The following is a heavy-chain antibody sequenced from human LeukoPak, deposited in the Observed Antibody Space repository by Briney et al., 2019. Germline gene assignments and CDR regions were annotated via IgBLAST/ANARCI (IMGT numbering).Heavy chain of an antibody. V-gene: IGHV1-2*02. CDR1: GYTFTGYY. CDR2: INPDSGGT. D-gene: IGHD3-16*01. CDR3: AREEGGDWFDP. J-gene: IGHJ5*02. Sequence: ASVKVSCKASGYTFTGYYMHWVRQAPGQGLEWMGWINPDSGGTNYAQKFQGRVTMTGDTSISTAYMELSRLRSDDTAVYYCAREEGGDWFDPWGQGTLVTVSS.